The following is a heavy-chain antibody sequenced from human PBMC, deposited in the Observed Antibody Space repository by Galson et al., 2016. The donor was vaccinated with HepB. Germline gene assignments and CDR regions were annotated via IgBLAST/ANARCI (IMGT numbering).Heavy chain of an antibody. CDR2: IYYTGST. D-gene: IGHD5-18*01. CDR3: AREGLVDTAVDY. J-gene: IGHJ4*02. CDR1: GGSVSSGDHY. V-gene: IGHV4-30-4*01. Sequence: TLSLTCTVFGGSVSSGDHYWSWIRQPPGKGLEWIGFIYYTGSTYYNPSLKSRVTISVDTSKNQFSLKLTSVTAADTAVYFCAREGLVDTAVDYWGQGTLVTVSS.